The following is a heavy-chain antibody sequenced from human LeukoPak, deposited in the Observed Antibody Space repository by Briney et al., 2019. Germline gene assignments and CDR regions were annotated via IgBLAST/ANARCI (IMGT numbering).Heavy chain of an antibody. D-gene: IGHD3-10*01. CDR2: IKQDESEK. Sequence: GGSLRLSCAASGFSFGHYWMSWVRQTPGMGLEWVANIKQDESEKYYMDSVKGRFTISRDNSKNTLYLQMNSLRAEDTAVYYCAKARLVSPGSYYFDYWGQGTLVSVSS. J-gene: IGHJ4*02. V-gene: IGHV3-7*03. CDR3: AKARLVSPGSYYFDY. CDR1: GFSFGHYW.